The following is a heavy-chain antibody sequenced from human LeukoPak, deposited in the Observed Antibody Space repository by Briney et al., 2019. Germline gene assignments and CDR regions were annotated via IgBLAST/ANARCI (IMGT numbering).Heavy chain of an antibody. J-gene: IGHJ4*02. CDR3: AKDVYDFWSGYYNSYDY. CDR1: GFTFSSYG. D-gene: IGHD3-3*01. Sequence: GGSLRLSCAASGFTFSSYGMHWVRQAPGKGLEWVAVISYDRSNKYYADSVKGRFTISRDNSKNTLYLQINSLRAEDTAVYYCAKDVYDFWSGYYNSYDYWGQGTLVTVSS. CDR2: ISYDRSNK. V-gene: IGHV3-30*18.